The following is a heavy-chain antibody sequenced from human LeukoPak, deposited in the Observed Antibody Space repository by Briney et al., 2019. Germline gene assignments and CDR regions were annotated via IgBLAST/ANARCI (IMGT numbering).Heavy chain of an antibody. CDR2: VFTSGKT. Sequence: SETLSLTCTVSGVSMTIGGYYWTWIRQPAGKGLEWLGRVFTSGKTDYNPSLKSRVTISVDTSKNQFSLKLSSVTAADTAVYYCARFGAYYYYGMDVWGQGTTVTVSS. V-gene: IGHV4-61*02. CDR1: GVSMTIGGYY. CDR3: ARFGAYYYYGMDV. D-gene: IGHD3-10*01. J-gene: IGHJ6*02.